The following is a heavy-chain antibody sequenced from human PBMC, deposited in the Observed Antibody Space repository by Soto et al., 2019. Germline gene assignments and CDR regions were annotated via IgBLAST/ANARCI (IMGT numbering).Heavy chain of an antibody. CDR2: ISGSGGST. Sequence: GGSLRLSCAASGFTFSSYAMSWVRQAPGKGLEWVSAISGSGGSTYYADSVKGRFTISRDNSKNTLYLQMNSLRAEDTAVYYCAKKGWGAYYYYMDVWGKGTTVTVSS. D-gene: IGHD3-16*01. CDR3: AKKGWGAYYYYMDV. CDR1: GFTFSSYA. J-gene: IGHJ6*03. V-gene: IGHV3-23*01.